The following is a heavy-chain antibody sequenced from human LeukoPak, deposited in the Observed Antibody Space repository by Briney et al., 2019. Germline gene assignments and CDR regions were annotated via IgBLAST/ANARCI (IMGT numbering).Heavy chain of an antibody. CDR3: AKGGASSWHEFDY. CDR2: IIPIFGTA. D-gene: IGHD6-13*01. Sequence: SVKVSCKASGGTFISYAISWVRQAPGQGQEWMGGIIPIFGTANYAQKFQGRGTITTDESTSTAHTELSSLRSEDTAVYYCAKGGASSWHEFDYWGQGTLVTVSS. V-gene: IGHV1-69*05. J-gene: IGHJ4*02. CDR1: GGTFISYA.